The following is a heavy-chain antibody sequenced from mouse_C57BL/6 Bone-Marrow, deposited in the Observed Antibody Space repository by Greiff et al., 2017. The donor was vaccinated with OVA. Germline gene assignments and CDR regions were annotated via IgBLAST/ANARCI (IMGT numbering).Heavy chain of an antibody. D-gene: IGHD1-1*01. Sequence: VQLQQPGAELVKPGASVKLSCKASGYTFTSYWMHWVKQRPGRGLEWIGRIDPNSGGTKYNEKFKSKATLTVDKPSSTAYMQLSSLTSEDSAVYYCARGITTVVAPHWYFDVWGTGTTVTVSS. CDR3: ARGITTVVAPHWYFDV. CDR1: GYTFTSYW. V-gene: IGHV1-72*01. J-gene: IGHJ1*03. CDR2: IDPNSGGT.